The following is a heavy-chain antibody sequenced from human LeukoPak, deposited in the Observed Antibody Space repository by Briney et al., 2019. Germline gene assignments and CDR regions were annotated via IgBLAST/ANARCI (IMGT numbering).Heavy chain of an antibody. V-gene: IGHV3-7*05. CDR1: GVIFSTYW. CDR3: ARDRGRGWFDP. CDR2: IKEDGSEK. J-gene: IGHJ5*02. D-gene: IGHD3-10*01. Sequence: GGSLRLSCAASGVIFSTYWMSWVCQAPGQGLEWVANIKEDGSEKYYVDSVKGRFTISRDNAKNSLYLQMNSLRAEDTAVYYCARDRGRGWFDPWGQGTLVTVSS.